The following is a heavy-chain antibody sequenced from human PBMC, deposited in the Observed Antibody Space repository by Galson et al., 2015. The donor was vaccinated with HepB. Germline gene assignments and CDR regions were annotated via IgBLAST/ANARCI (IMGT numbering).Heavy chain of an antibody. Sequence: SVKVSCKASGYTFINYGITWVRQAPGQGLEWMGWISAYNGNTNYAQRLQGRVTMTTHTSASTAYVELRSLRSDDTAVYYCARGQEYGSGWANFDYWGQGTLVTVSS. D-gene: IGHD6-19*01. V-gene: IGHV1-18*01. J-gene: IGHJ4*02. CDR2: ISAYNGNT. CDR3: ARGQEYGSGWANFDY. CDR1: GYTFINYG.